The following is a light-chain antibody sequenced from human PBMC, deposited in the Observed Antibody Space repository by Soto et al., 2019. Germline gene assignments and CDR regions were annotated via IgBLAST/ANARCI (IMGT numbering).Light chain of an antibody. Sequence: VFTQSPCPLSLSPGERATLSCRASQSISSNYLAWYQHKPGQAPRLLIYDASSKATGTPDRFSGSGFGTEFTLTSSSLQSEDFAVYYCQQYKNWPLFGQGTRLEI. CDR1: QSISSNY. V-gene: IGKV3D-20*02. CDR3: QQYKNWPL. J-gene: IGKJ5*01. CDR2: DAS.